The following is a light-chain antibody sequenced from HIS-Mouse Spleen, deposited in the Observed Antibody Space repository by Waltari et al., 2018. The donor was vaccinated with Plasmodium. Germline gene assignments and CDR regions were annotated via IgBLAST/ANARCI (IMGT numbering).Light chain of an antibody. J-gene: IGLJ2*01. CDR3: SSYAGSNNLV. CDR2: EVS. Sequence: QSALTQPPSASVSPGQSVTISCTGTSSAVGGYNYVSWYQQHPGKAPKLMIYEVSKRPSGVPDRFSGSKSGNTASLTVSGLQAEDEADYYCSSYAGSNNLVFGGGTKLTVL. CDR1: SSAVGGYNY. V-gene: IGLV2-8*01.